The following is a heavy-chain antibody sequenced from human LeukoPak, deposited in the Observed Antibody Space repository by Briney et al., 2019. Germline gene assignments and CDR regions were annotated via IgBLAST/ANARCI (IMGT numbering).Heavy chain of an antibody. CDR2: ISYDGSNK. J-gene: IGHJ4*02. D-gene: IGHD6-13*01. CDR3: AKDGGSSSWSLGPYYFDY. Sequence: QPGRSLRLSCAASGFTFSSYGMHWVRQAPGKGLEWVAVISYDGSNKYYADSVKGRFTISRDNSKNTLYLQMNSLRAEDTAVYYCAKDGGSSSWSLGPYYFDYWGQGTLVTVSS. CDR1: GFTFSSYG. V-gene: IGHV3-30*18.